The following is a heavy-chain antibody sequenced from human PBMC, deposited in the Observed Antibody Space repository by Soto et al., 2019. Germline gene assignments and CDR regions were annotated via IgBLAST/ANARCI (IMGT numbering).Heavy chain of an antibody. V-gene: IGHV3-15*01. D-gene: IGHD1-1*01. CDR3: TTTGTIDY. CDR2: IKSKTDGGTT. J-gene: IGHJ4*02. CDR1: GFTFSNAW. Sequence: GGSLRLSCAASGFTFSNAWMTWVRQAPGKGLEWLGRIKSKTDGGTTYYAEPVKGRFTISRDDSKNAVRLQMNSLKTEDTAVYYCTTTGTIDYWGQGALVTVSS.